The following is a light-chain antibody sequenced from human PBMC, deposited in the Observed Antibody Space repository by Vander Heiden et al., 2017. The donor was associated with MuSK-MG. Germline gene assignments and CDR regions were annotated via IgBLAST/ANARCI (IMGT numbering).Light chain of an antibody. V-gene: IGLV1-44*01. CDR2: NNN. CDR1: SSHIGYNT. J-gene: IGLJ2*01. CDR3: AAWDDSRNGPV. Sequence: QSVLTQPPSASGAPGPRATLPCSGSSSHIGYNTVNWYQQLPGTAPKLLIYNNNQRPSGVPDRFSGSKSGTAAALAISGLQAEDEADYYCAAWDDSRNGPVFGGGTKLTVL.